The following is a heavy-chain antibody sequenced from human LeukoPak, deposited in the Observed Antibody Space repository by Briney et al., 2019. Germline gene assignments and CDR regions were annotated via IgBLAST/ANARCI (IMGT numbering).Heavy chain of an antibody. Sequence: GASVKVSCKASGYTFTGYYMHWVRQAPGQGLEWMGWINPNSGGTNYAQKFQGRVTMTRDTSISTVYMELSSLRSEDTAVYYCARGAYYYGSGSYRVHWYFDLWGRGTLVTVSS. V-gene: IGHV1-2*02. J-gene: IGHJ2*01. CDR1: GYTFTGYY. CDR3: ARGAYYYGSGSYRVHWYFDL. D-gene: IGHD3-10*01. CDR2: INPNSGGT.